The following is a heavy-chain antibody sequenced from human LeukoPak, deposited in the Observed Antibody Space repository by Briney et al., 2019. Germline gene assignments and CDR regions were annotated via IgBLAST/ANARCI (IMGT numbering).Heavy chain of an antibody. D-gene: IGHD4-17*01. CDR1: GFTFSSYA. Sequence: GGSLRLSCAASGFTFSSYAMSWVRQAPGNGLEWVSAISGSGGSTYYADSVKGRFTISRDNSKNTLYLQMNGLRAEDTAVYYCAVTTGGYWYFDLWGRGTLVTVSS. V-gene: IGHV3-23*01. J-gene: IGHJ2*01. CDR2: ISGSGGST. CDR3: AVTTGGYWYFDL.